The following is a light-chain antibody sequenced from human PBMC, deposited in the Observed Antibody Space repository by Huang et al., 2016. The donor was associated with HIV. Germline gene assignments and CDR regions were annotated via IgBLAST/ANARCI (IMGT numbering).Light chain of an antibody. Sequence: IQLTHSPSSLSASVGDRVTITCQASQDIINSLNWYQQRPGKPPNLLIYDASNLEAGVPSRFGGSGSGTHFAFTISSLQPEDVATYYCQQFHNLQTFGGGTKVQIK. CDR1: QDIINS. CDR2: DAS. J-gene: IGKJ4*01. CDR3: QQFHNLQT. V-gene: IGKV1-33*01.